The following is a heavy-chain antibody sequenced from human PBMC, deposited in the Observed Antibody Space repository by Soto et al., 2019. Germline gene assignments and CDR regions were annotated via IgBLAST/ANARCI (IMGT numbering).Heavy chain of an antibody. Sequence: GSLRLSFAAPGFPFSSSAMSWVRQAPGKGLEWVSGINNNGANTYYANSVKGRFPNSQDNSKNHLYLQMNSLRAEDTAVYYCAKIPITIRLGMDVWGKGTTVTVSS. V-gene: IGHV3-23*01. CDR1: GFPFSSSA. D-gene: IGHD3-3*01. CDR2: INNNGANT. J-gene: IGHJ6*04. CDR3: AKIPITIRLGMDV.